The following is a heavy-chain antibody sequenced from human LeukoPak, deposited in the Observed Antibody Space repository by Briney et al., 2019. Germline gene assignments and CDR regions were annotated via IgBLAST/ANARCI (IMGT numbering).Heavy chain of an antibody. J-gene: IGHJ4*02. CDR3: ARQAYCGGDCSANFDY. D-gene: IGHD2-21*02. CDR2: IYPGDSDT. CDR1: GHSFTSYW. Sequence: HGESLKISCKGSGHSFTSYWFGWVRQMPGKGLEWMGVIYPGDSDTRYSPSFQGQVTISADKPITTAYLQWSSLKASDTAMYYCARQAYCGGDCSANFDYWGQGTLVTVSS. V-gene: IGHV5-51*01.